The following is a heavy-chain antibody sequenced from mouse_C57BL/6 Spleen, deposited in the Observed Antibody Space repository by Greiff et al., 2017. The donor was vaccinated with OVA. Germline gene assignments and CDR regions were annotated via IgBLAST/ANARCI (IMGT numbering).Heavy chain of an antibody. CDR1: GYSITSGYY. J-gene: IGHJ2*01. Sequence: EVQLQESGPGLVKPSQSLSLTCSVTGYSITSGYYWNWIRQFPGNKLEWTGYISYDGSNNYNPSLKNRISITRDTSKNQFFLKLNSVTTEDTATYDCARGLRSYFDYWGQGTTLTVSS. CDR2: ISYDGSN. V-gene: IGHV3-6*01. CDR3: ARGLRSYFDY. D-gene: IGHD1-1*01.